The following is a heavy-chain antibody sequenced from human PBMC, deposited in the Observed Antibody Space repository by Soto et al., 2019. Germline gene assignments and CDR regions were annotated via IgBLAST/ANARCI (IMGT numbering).Heavy chain of an antibody. Sequence: GGSLRLSCTGSGFPFDDFAINWVRQAPGQGLEWVSSISSSSTSIYYADSLKGRFTISRDNAKNSLFLQMNSLRAEDTAVYYCARGSTVTSGGRWFDPWGRGTLVTAPQ. CDR3: ARGSTVTSGGRWFDP. V-gene: IGHV3-21*01. J-gene: IGHJ5*02. CDR2: ISSSSTSI. D-gene: IGHD4-4*01. CDR1: GFPFDDFA.